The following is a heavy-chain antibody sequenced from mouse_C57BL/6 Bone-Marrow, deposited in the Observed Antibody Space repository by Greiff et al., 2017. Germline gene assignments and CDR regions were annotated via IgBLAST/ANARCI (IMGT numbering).Heavy chain of an antibody. CDR1: GYTFTSYG. V-gene: IGHV1-81*01. CDR3: ARSIYYYGY. D-gene: IGHD1-1*01. Sequence: VQLQQSGAELARPGASVKLSCKASGYTFTSYGIGGWSRKPGRGLVGLGGFIPKGGITNYKEKFKDKATLPADKSSRTAYMELRSLTSEDSAVYVCARSIYYYGYWGQGTTLTVSS. CDR2: FIPKGGIT. J-gene: IGHJ2*01.